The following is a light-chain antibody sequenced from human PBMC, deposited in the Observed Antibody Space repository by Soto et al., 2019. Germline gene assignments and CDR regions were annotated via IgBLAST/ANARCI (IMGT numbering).Light chain of an antibody. J-gene: IGLJ1*01. Sequence: QPALTQPPSVSEAPGQRVTISCPGSSSNIGNNGVNWYQQFPGKAPKLLIYYDDLKPSGVSDRFSGSKSGTSASLVIRGLQSDDEADYYCAAWDDSLNAYVFGIGTKVTVL. V-gene: IGLV1-36*01. CDR1: SSNIGNNG. CDR2: YDD. CDR3: AAWDDSLNAYV.